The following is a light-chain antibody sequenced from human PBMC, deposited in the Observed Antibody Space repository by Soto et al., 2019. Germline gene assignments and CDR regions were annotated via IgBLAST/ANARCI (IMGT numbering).Light chain of an antibody. CDR2: EGT. CDR1: SSDVGSYNL. CDR3: CSYAGGGLSLWV. Sequence: QSALTQPASVSGSLGQSITISCTGTSSDVGSYNLVSWYQQYPDKAPKLIIYEGTKRPSGISNRFSGSKSGNTASLTISGLQAEDEAHYHCCSYAGGGLSLWVFGGGTKVTVL. J-gene: IGLJ3*02. V-gene: IGLV2-23*01.